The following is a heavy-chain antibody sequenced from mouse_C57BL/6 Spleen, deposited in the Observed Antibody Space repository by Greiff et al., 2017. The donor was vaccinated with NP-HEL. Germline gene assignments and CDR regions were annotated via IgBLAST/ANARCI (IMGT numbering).Heavy chain of an antibody. D-gene: IGHD4-1*01. CDR1: GYTFTSYW. V-gene: IGHV1-55*01. Sequence: QVQLQQPGAELVKPGASVKMSCKASGYTFTSYWITWVKQRPGQGLEWIGDIYPGSGSTNYNERFKSKATLTVDTSSSTAYMQLSSLTSEDSAVYYCARGELTGTEGFDYWGQGTTLTVSS. CDR2: IYPGSGST. J-gene: IGHJ2*01. CDR3: ARGELTGTEGFDY.